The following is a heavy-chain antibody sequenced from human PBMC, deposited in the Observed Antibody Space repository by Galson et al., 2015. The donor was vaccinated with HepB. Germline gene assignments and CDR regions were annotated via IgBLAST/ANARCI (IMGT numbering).Heavy chain of an antibody. CDR3: ATAPLYDTRNDAFDI. V-gene: IGHV1-69*04. Sequence: SCKASGYTFTSYAMHWVRQAPGQGLEWMGRIIPILGIANYAQKFQGRVTITADKSTSTAYMELSSLRSENTAVYYCATAPLYDTRNDAFDIWGQGTMVTVSS. CDR1: GYTFTSYA. J-gene: IGHJ3*02. CDR2: IIPILGIA. D-gene: IGHD3-22*01.